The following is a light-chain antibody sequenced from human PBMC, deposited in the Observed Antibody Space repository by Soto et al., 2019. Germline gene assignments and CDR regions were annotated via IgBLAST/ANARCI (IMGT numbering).Light chain of an antibody. J-gene: IGKJ1*01. CDR2: DAS. Sequence: DIQMTQSPSTLSASVGDRVTITCRASQSIGTSLAWYQQKPGKAPNLLISDASSLERGVPSRFGGSGSGTEFTLTIRSLQPDDFATYYCQQYNGYYRTFGQGTKLKIK. CDR1: QSIGTS. V-gene: IGKV1-5*01. CDR3: QQYNGYYRT.